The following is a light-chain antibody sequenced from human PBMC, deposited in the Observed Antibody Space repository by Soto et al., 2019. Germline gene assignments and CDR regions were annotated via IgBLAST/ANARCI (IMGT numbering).Light chain of an antibody. Sequence: EIVLTQSPGTLSLSPGERATLSCRASQSVSHNYIAWYQQRPGQAPRLLLYGVSTRAPGVPDRFSGSGSGTDLTLTLFTLEPEDFAVYFCQHYGSSQFTFGPGTKVDIK. CDR1: QSVSHNY. CDR3: QHYGSSQFT. V-gene: IGKV3-20*01. J-gene: IGKJ3*01. CDR2: GVS.